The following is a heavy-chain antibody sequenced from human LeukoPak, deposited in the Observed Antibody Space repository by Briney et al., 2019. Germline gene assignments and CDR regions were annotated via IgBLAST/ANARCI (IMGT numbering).Heavy chain of an antibody. Sequence: ASVKVSCKASGYTFTSYDINWVRQATGQGLEWMGWMSPNSGNTGYAQKFQGRVTITRNTSISTAYMELSSLRSEDTAVYYCARVTSSSSWFNSEPGNIDYWGQGTLVTVSS. J-gene: IGHJ4*02. CDR2: MSPNSGNT. V-gene: IGHV1-8*03. CDR1: GYTFTSYD. CDR3: ARVTSSSSWFNSEPGNIDY. D-gene: IGHD6-13*01.